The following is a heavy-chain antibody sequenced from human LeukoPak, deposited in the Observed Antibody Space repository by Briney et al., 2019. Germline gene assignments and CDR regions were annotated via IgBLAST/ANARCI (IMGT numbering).Heavy chain of an antibody. CDR3: VKDKEGSSYYFDY. J-gene: IGHJ4*02. CDR1: GFTFSDYG. V-gene: IGHV3-30*18. CDR2: ISYDGNNR. Sequence: PGRSLRLSCAASGFTFSDYGMHWVRQAPGKGLEWVAVISYDGNNRYSADSVKGRFTISRDNSKNTLYLQMNSLRAEDTAVYYCVKDKEGSSYYFDYWGQGTLVTVSS. D-gene: IGHD3-10*01.